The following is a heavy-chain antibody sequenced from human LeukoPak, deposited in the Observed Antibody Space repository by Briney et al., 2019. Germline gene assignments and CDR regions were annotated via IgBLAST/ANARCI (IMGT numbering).Heavy chain of an antibody. CDR3: ARAREVDY. CDR1: GFTFSSYA. D-gene: IGHD1-26*01. CDR2: ISYDGSNK. J-gene: IGHJ4*02. Sequence: GGSPRLSCAASGFTFSSYAMHWVRQAPGKGLEWVAVISYDGSNKYYADSVKGRFTISRDNSKNTLYLQMNSLRAEDTAVYYCARAREVDYWGQGTLVTVSS. V-gene: IGHV3-30*04.